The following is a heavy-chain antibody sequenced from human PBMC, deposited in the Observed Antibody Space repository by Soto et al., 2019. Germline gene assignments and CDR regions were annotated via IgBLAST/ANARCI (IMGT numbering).Heavy chain of an antibody. J-gene: IGHJ6*02. CDR2: INHSGST. V-gene: IGHV4-34*01. Sequence: KTSETLSLTCAVYGGSFSGYYWSWIRQPPGKGLERIGEINHSGSTNYNPSLKSRVTISVDTSKNQFSLKLSSVTAADTAVYYCARGGGTEYCSSTSCYRSDYYYGMDVWGQGTTVTVSS. D-gene: IGHD2-2*01. CDR3: ARGGGTEYCSSTSCYRSDYYYGMDV. CDR1: GGSFSGYY.